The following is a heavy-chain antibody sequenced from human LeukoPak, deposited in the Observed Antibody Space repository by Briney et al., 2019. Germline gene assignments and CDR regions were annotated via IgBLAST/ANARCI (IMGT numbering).Heavy chain of an antibody. CDR2: IYYTGST. Sequence: SETLSLTCTVSGGSISSYYWSWIRQPPGKGLEWIGYIYYTGSTNYNPSLKSRVTISVDTSKNQFSLKLSSVTAADTAMYYCARHIGGVDYYWGQGALVTVSS. D-gene: IGHD2-8*01. J-gene: IGHJ4*02. CDR1: GGSISSYY. V-gene: IGHV4-59*08. CDR3: ARHIGGVDYY.